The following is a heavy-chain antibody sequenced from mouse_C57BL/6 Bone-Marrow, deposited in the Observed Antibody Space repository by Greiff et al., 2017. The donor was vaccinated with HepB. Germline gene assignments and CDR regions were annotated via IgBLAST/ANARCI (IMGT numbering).Heavy chain of an antibody. J-gene: IGHJ1*03. V-gene: IGHV5-12*01. D-gene: IGHD1-1*01. CDR2: ISNGGGST. CDR3: ARHYYGSSYDDWYFDV. Sequence: EVQVVESGGGLVQPGGSLKLSCAASGFTFSDYYMYWVRQTPEKRLEWVAYISNGGGSTCYPDTVKGRFTISRDNAKNTLYLQMSRLKSEDTAMYYCARHYYGSSYDDWYFDVWGTGTTVTVSS. CDR1: GFTFSDYY.